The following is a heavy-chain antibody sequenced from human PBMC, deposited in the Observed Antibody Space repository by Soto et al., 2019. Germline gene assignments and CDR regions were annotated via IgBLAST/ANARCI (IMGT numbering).Heavy chain of an antibody. V-gene: IGHV1-18*01. CDR2: ISAYNGNT. D-gene: IGHD4-17*01. CDR1: GYTFTSYG. Sequence: GTSVKVSCKASGYTFTSYGLSWVRQAPGQGLEWMGWISAYNGNTNYAQKLQGRVTMTTDTSTSTAYMELRSLRSDDTAVYYCAIEHGDPKFRHWGQGTLVTVSS. CDR3: AIEHGDPKFRH. J-gene: IGHJ4*02.